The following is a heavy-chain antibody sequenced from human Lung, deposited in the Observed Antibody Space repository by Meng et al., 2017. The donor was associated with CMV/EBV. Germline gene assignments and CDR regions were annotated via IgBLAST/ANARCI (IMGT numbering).Heavy chain of an antibody. CDR1: GYTFTNYG. V-gene: IGHV1-18*01. CDR3: ARVEVGITSGDY. Sequence: QAELGQSGGEVKKPRASVKVSCKASGYTFTNYGITWVRQAPGQGLEWMGWISAYNGNTNYAQTLQGRVTMTTDTSTSTAYMELGSLRSDDTAVYYCARVEVGITSGDYWGQGTLVTVSS. D-gene: IGHD1-26*01. CDR2: ISAYNGNT. J-gene: IGHJ4*02.